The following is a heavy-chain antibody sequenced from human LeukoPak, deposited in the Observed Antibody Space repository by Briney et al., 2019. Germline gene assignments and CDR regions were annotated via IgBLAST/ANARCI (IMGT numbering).Heavy chain of an antibody. D-gene: IGHD6-13*01. Sequence: GGSLRLSCVGSGFTSIAYALTWARQAPGKGLEWVSGISGGGVTTYYADSVKGRFTISRDNSKNTLYLQMNSLRAEDTAVYYCAKWGSSWPYYFDYWGQGTLVTVSS. CDR1: GFTSIAYA. CDR2: ISGGGVTT. CDR3: AKWGSSWPYYFDY. V-gene: IGHV3-23*01. J-gene: IGHJ4*02.